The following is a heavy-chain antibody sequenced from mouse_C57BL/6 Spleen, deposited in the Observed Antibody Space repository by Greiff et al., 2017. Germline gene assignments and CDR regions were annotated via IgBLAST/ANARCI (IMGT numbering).Heavy chain of an antibody. CDR1: GYSITSGYY. J-gene: IGHJ3*01. V-gene: IGHV3-6*01. CDR3: ARKYYYGSSYGFAY. CDR2: ISYDGSN. Sequence: VQLQQSGPGLVKPSQSLSLTCSVTGYSITSGYYWNWLRQFPGNKLEWMGYISYDGSNNYNPSLKNRISITRDTSKNQFFLKLNSVTTEDTATYYCARKYYYGSSYGFAYWGQGTLVTVSA. D-gene: IGHD1-1*01.